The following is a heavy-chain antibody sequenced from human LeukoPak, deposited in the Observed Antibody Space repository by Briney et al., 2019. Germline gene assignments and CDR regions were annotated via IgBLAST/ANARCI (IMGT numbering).Heavy chain of an antibody. D-gene: IGHD1-26*01. CDR2: IYTSGST. Sequence: SETLSLTCTVSGGSISSGSYYWSWIRQPAGKGLEWIGRIYTSGSTNYNPSLKSRVTISVDTSKNRFSLKLSSVTAADTAVYYCARGSWELLDYWGQGTLVTVSS. V-gene: IGHV4-61*02. J-gene: IGHJ4*02. CDR1: GGSISSGSYY. CDR3: ARGSWELLDY.